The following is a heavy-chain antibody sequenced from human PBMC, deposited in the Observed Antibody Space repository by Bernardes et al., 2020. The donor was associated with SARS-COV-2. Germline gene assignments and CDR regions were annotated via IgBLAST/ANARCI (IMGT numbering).Heavy chain of an antibody. CDR2: INSDGSST. J-gene: IGHJ6*02. Sequence: GSLRLSCAASAFSFSSYWMHWVRQAPGKGLVWVSRINSDGSSTNYADSVRGRFTISRDNAKNTLYLQMNSLRVEDTAVYYCARTYYSYDMDVWGQGTTVTVSS. CDR3: ARTYYSYDMDV. CDR1: AFSFSSYW. V-gene: IGHV3-74*01.